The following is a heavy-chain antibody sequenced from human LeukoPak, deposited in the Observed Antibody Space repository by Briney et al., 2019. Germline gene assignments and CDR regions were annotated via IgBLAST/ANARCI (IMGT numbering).Heavy chain of an antibody. Sequence: GGSLRLSCAASGFTFSSYGMHWVRQAPGKGLEWVAFIRYDGSNRYYADSVKGRFTISRDNSKNTLYLQMNSLRAEDTAVYYCAKDRLIVGATTGFDYWGQGTLVTVSS. D-gene: IGHD1-26*01. CDR2: IRYDGSNR. CDR1: GFTFSSYG. V-gene: IGHV3-30*02. CDR3: AKDRLIVGATTGFDY. J-gene: IGHJ4*02.